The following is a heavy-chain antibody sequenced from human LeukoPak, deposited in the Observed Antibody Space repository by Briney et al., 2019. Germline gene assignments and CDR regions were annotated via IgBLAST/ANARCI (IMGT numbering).Heavy chain of an antibody. V-gene: IGHV3-48*01. CDR2: ISSSSSTI. CDR3: ARDLVLWFGEVKPRPGVTDY. J-gene: IGHJ4*02. CDR1: GFTFSSYS. D-gene: IGHD3-10*01. Sequence: GGSLRLSCAASGFTFSSYSMNWVRQAPGKGLEWVSYISSSSSTIYYADSVKGRFTISRDNAKNSLYLQMNSLRAEDTAVYYCARDLVLWFGEVKPRPGVTDYWGQGTLVTVSS.